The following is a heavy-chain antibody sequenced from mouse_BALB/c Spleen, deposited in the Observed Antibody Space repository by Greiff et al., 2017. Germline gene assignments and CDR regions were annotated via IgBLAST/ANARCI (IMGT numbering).Heavy chain of an antibody. CDR2: ISNGGGST. V-gene: IGHV5-12-2*01. CDR3: ARHTTTVVRYFDV. D-gene: IGHD1-1*01. Sequence: EVQRVESGGGLVQPGGSLKLSCAASGFTFSSYTMSWVRQTPEKRLEWVAYISNGGGSTYYPDTVKGRFTISRDNAKNTLYLQMSSLKSEDTAMYYCARHTTTVVRYFDVWGAGTTVTVSS. J-gene: IGHJ1*01. CDR1: GFTFSSYT.